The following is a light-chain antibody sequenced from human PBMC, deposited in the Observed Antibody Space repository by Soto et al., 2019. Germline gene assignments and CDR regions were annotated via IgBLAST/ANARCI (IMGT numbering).Light chain of an antibody. V-gene: IGKV3-20*01. CDR2: AAS. CDR3: QQYGSSPHT. CDR1: QTVSSSF. Sequence: ERVSTPSPGTLSVSTRERDTLCCKPSQTVSSSFLAWYQQTPGQAPRLLIYAASSRATGIPDRFSGSGSGTDFTLTISRPEPEDFAVYYCQQYGSSPHTFGGGTKVDI. J-gene: IGKJ4*02.